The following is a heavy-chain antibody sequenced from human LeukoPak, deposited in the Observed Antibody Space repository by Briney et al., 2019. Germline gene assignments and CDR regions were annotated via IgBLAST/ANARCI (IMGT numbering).Heavy chain of an antibody. CDR1: GGSISSYY. D-gene: IGHD6-13*01. CDR2: IYYSGST. CDR3: ALWGSSSFTH. Sequence: SETLSLTCTVSGGSISSYYWSWIRQPPGKGLEWIGSIYYSGSTYYDPSLKSRVTISVDTSKNQFSLKLSSVTAADTAVYYCALWGSSSFTHWGQGTLVTVSS. V-gene: IGHV4-59*05. J-gene: IGHJ4*02.